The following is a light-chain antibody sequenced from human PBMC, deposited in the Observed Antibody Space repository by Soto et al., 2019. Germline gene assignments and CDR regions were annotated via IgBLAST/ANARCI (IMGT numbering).Light chain of an antibody. J-gene: IGLJ3*02. CDR1: SSNIGSNT. CDR2: SNG. CDR3: AAWDDSLNGPV. Sequence: QLVLTQPPSASGTPGQRVTISCSGSSSNIGSNTVNWYQQLPGTAPKVLIYSNGHRPSGVPDRFSGSKSGTSASLAISGLQSEDEADYYCAAWDDSLNGPVFGGGTKLTVL. V-gene: IGLV1-44*01.